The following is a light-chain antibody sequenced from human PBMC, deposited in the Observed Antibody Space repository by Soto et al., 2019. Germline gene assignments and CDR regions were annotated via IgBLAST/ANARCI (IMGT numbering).Light chain of an antibody. V-gene: IGKV1-5*03. Sequence: DIQMTQSPSTVSASVGDRVTITCRASQSISTWLAWYQQKPGKAPNLLIYKASSLQSGVPSRFSGSGSGTEFTLTISSLQPDDFATYYCQQYTSYPYTFGQGTRLEIK. CDR1: QSISTW. J-gene: IGKJ2*01. CDR2: KAS. CDR3: QQYTSYPYT.